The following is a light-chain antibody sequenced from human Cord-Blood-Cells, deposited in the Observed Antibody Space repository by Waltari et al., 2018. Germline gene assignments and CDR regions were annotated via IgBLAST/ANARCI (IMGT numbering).Light chain of an antibody. CDR2: DAS. Sequence: EIVLTQSPATLSLSPGERATLSCRASQSVSSYLAWYQQKPGQAPRLLIYDASNRATGIPARFSGSESGTDSTLTISSLEPEDFAVYYCQQRSNWPPLTFGGGTKVEIK. J-gene: IGKJ4*01. V-gene: IGKV3-11*01. CDR1: QSVSSY. CDR3: QQRSNWPPLT.